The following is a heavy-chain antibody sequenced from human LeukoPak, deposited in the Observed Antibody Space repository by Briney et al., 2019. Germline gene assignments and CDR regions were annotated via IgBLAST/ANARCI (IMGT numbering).Heavy chain of an antibody. CDR3: TRDSGPDDEDDAFDI. Sequence: SETLSLTYTVSGGSISSSSYYWGWIRQPPGKGLEWIGSIYYGRSTYYNPSLKSRVTISMDTSKDQFSLILTSVTAADAAVYYCTRDSGPDDEDDAFDIWGQGTMVAVSS. CDR1: GGSISSSSYY. V-gene: IGHV4-39*07. J-gene: IGHJ3*02. CDR2: IYYGRST. D-gene: IGHD3-10*01.